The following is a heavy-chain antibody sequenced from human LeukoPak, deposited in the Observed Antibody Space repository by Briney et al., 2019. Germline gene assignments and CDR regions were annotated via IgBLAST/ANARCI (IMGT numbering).Heavy chain of an antibody. CDR3: ARDPSGSFFNWFDP. CDR1: GGSISTYY. D-gene: IGHD1-26*01. V-gene: IGHV4-59*01. Sequence: SETLSLTCTVSGGSISTYYWSWIWQPPGKGLEWIGYVYYSGGTNYNPSLKSRVTMSVDTSKNQFSLKLRSVTAADTAVYYCARDPSGSFFNWFDPWGQGTLVTVSS. CDR2: VYYSGGT. J-gene: IGHJ5*02.